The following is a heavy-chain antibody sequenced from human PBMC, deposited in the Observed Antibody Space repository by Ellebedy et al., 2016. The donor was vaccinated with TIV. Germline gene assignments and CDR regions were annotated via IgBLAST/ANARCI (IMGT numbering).Heavy chain of an antibody. V-gene: IGHV1-2*04. CDR2: INPNSGGT. CDR3: AVYCSGGSCYLTDYDSSGYWNY. Sequence: ASVKVSCKASGYTFTGYYMHWVRQAPGQGLEWMGWINPNSGGTNYAQKFQGWVTMTRNTSISTAYMELSSLRSEDTAVYYCAVYCSGGSCYLTDYDSSGYWNYWGQGTLVTVSS. J-gene: IGHJ4*02. CDR1: GYTFTGYY. D-gene: IGHD2-15*01.